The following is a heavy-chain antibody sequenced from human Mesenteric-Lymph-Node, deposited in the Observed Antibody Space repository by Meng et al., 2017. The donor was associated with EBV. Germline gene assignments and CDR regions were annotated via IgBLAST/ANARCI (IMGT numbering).Heavy chain of an antibody. CDR1: GFPFSSSS. CDR2: ASGSGIGT. Sequence: EVRLVEPGGALVQPGGSLRLSCAASGFPFSSSSMSWVRQAPGKGLEWVSGASGSGIGTYYADSVKGRFTISRDNSKNTLYLQMDSLRAEDTAVYYCARGYTKDYFDYWGQGTLVTVSS. CDR3: ARGYTKDYFDY. J-gene: IGHJ4*02. V-gene: IGHV3-23*04. D-gene: IGHD1-14*01.